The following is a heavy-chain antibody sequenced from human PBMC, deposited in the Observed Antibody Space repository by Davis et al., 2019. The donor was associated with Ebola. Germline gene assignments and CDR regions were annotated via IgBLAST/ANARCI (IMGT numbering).Heavy chain of an antibody. V-gene: IGHV3-30*03. CDR2: ISYDGSNK. CDR1: GFTFSSYG. D-gene: IGHD1-14*01. CDR3: AVLATYNFFDY. J-gene: IGHJ4*02. Sequence: GESLKISCAASGFTFSSYGMHWVRQAPGKGLEWVAVISYDGSNKYYADSVKGRFTISRDNSKNTLYLQMNSLRAEDTAVYYCAVLATYNFFDYWGQGTLVTVSS.